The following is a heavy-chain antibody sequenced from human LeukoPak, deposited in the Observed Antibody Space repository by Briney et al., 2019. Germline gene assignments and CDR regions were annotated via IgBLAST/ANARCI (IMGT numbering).Heavy chain of an antibody. Sequence: GGSLRLSCAASGFTFSYYAMCWLRQAPGKGLEWVSTVAGSGVTTYYPNSVKGRFIVSRDNSKNMLYLQMNNLRVEDTAIYYCAKEFHSDYCGNFHHWGQGTLVTVSS. D-gene: IGHD2-21*01. J-gene: IGHJ4*02. V-gene: IGHV3-23*01. CDR2: VAGSGVTT. CDR1: GFTFSYYA. CDR3: AKEFHSDYCGNFHH.